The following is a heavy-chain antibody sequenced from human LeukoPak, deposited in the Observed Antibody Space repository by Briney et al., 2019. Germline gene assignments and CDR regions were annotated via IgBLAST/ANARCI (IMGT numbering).Heavy chain of an antibody. Sequence: SETLSLTCTVSGGSISSGGYYWSWIRQPPGKGLEWIGEINHSGSTNYNPSLKSRVTISVDTSKNQFSLKLSSVTAADTAVYYCARGYRSKRSRYNWFDPWGQGTLVTVSS. V-gene: IGHV4-39*07. J-gene: IGHJ5*02. D-gene: IGHD2-2*01. CDR1: GGSISSGGYY. CDR3: ARGYRSKRSRYNWFDP. CDR2: INHSGST.